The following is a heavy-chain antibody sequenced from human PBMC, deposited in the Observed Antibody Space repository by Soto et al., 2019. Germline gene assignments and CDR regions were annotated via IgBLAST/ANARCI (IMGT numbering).Heavy chain of an antibody. CDR3: RRGQGAGRTLRFGP. Sequence: QVQLVQSGAEVKKTGSSVKVSCKASGDPFSTYAISWVRQAPGQGLEWMGGIIPLFGKAHYAQKIQGRLTSTADESKWSWHFAARSPRIYQTALFYCRRGQGAGRTLRFGPWGRGTPVTVSS. CDR2: IIPLFGKA. D-gene: IGHD1-26*01. CDR1: GDPFSTYA. J-gene: IGHJ5*02. V-gene: IGHV1-69*01.